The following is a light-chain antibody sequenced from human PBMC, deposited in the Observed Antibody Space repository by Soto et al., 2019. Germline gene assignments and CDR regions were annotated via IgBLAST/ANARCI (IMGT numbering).Light chain of an antibody. CDR1: SSDVGGYNY. Sequence: QSALTQPASVSGSPGQSITISCTGTSSDVGGYNYVSWYQQHPGKAPKLMIYEVNNRPSGISNRFSGSKSGNTASLTISGLQAEDEAEYYCSSYTNNNALALFGGGTKLTVL. V-gene: IGLV2-14*01. J-gene: IGLJ2*01. CDR2: EVN. CDR3: SSYTNNNALAL.